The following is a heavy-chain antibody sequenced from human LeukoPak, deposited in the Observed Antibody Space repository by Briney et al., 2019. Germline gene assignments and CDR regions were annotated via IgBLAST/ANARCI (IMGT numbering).Heavy chain of an antibody. CDR2: IIPIFGTA. V-gene: IGHV1-69*13. CDR3: ALDGIFNYDSSGYYYTEYYFDY. J-gene: IGHJ4*02. CDR1: GGTFSSYA. D-gene: IGHD3-22*01. Sequence: ASVKVSCKAPGGTFSSYAISWVRQAPGQGLEWMGGIIPIFGTANYAQKFQGRVTITADESTSTAYMELSSLRSEDTAVYYCALDGIFNYDSSGYYYTEYYFDYWGQGTLVTVSS.